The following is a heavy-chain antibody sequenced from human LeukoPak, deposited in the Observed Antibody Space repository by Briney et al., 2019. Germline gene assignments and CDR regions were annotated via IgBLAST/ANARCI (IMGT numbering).Heavy chain of an antibody. D-gene: IGHD6-13*01. J-gene: IGHJ4*02. CDR1: GYTFTSYA. V-gene: IGHV1-18*01. Sequence: ASVKVSCKASGYTFTSYAITWVRQAPGQGLEWMGWISVYNDNRKYAQNLQGRVTMTTDSSTRTAYMELRSLRSDDTAVYYCARDVGSRAEAECFDYWGQGTLVTVSS. CDR3: ARDVGSRAEAECFDY. CDR2: ISVYNDNR.